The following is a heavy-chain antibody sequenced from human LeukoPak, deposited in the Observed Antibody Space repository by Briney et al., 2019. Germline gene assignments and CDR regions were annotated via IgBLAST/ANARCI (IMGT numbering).Heavy chain of an antibody. J-gene: IGHJ4*02. CDR2: ISSSSSTI. CDR1: GFTFSSYS. Sequence: GGSLRLSCAASGFTFSSYSMNWVRQAPGKGLEWVSYISSSSSTICYADSVEGRFTISRDNAKNSLYLQMNSLRAEDTAVYYCARVVWGGYRKDYWGQGTLVTVSS. V-gene: IGHV3-48*01. D-gene: IGHD3-16*02. CDR3: ARVVWGGYRKDY.